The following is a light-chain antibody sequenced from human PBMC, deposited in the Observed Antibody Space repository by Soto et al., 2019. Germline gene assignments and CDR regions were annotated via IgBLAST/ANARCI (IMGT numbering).Light chain of an antibody. CDR2: DAS. Sequence: EIVMTQSPATLSVSPAERATLSCRASQSVSSDLAWYQQKPGKAPRLLIYDASSRATGIPDRFSGSGSGTDFTLTISRLEPEDFAVYYCQQYGNSPITFGQGTRLEIK. CDR3: QQYGNSPIT. J-gene: IGKJ5*01. CDR1: QSVSSD. V-gene: IGKV3-20*01.